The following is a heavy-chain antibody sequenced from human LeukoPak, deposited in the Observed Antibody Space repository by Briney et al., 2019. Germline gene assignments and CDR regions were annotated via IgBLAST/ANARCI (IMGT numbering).Heavy chain of an antibody. V-gene: IGHV3-30*02. CDR2: IRFDGSNN. CDR3: AKRGFHYSILEY. J-gene: IGHJ4*02. Sequence: GGSLRLSCAASGFSLRSYGLHWVRQAPGKGLEWVAFIRFDGSNNYYADSVKGRFTISRDTSKNTLYLQMNSLRAEDTAVYYCAKRGFHYSILEYWGQGTLVTVSS. D-gene: IGHD3-16*02. CDR1: GFSLRSYG.